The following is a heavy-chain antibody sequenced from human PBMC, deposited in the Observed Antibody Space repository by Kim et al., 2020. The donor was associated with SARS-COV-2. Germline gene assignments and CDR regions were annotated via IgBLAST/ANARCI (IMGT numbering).Heavy chain of an antibody. Sequence: GESLKISCKGSGYSFTSYWIGWVRQMPGKGLEWMGIIYPGDSDTRYSPSFQGQVTISADKSISTAYLQWSSLKASDTAMYYCARQISHYYDSSARPDTNYYYYYGMDVWGQGTTVTVSS. V-gene: IGHV5-51*01. CDR1: GYSFTSYW. CDR2: IYPGDSDT. CDR3: ARQISHYYDSSARPDTNYYYYYGMDV. J-gene: IGHJ6*02. D-gene: IGHD3-22*01.